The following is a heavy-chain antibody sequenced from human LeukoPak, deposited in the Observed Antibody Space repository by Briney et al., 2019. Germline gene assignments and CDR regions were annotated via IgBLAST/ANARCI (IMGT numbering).Heavy chain of an antibody. V-gene: IGHV1-2*02. CDR2: INPNSGGT. CDR3: ARALGYCSSTSCYNYYYYMDV. CDR1: GYTFTGYY. Sequence: ASVKVSCKASGYTFTGYYMHWVRQAPGQGLEWMGWINPNSGGTNYAQKFQGRATMTRDTSISTAYMELSRLRSDDTAVYYCARALGYCSSTSCYNYYYYMDVWGKGTTVTVSS. D-gene: IGHD2-2*01. J-gene: IGHJ6*03.